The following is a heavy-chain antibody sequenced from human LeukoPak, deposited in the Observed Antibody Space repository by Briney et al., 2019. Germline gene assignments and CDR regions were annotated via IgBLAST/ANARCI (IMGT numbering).Heavy chain of an antibody. Sequence: PSETLSLTCAVYGGSFSGYYWSWIRQPPGKGLEWIGEINHSGSTNYNPSLKSRVTISVDTSKNQFSLKLSSVTAADTAVYYCARKRAEYGDYDDYYYGMDVWGQGTTVTVSS. J-gene: IGHJ6*02. CDR1: GGSFSGYY. CDR3: ARKRAEYGDYDDYYYGMDV. CDR2: INHSGST. V-gene: IGHV4-34*01. D-gene: IGHD4-17*01.